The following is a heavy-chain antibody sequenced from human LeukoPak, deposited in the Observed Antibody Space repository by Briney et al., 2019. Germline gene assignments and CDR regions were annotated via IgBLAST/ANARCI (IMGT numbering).Heavy chain of an antibody. CDR3: ARMGGNYMDV. J-gene: IGHJ6*03. CDR1: GFTFSSYS. D-gene: IGHD3-16*01. Sequence: PGGSLRLSCAASGFTFSSYSMNWVRQAPGKGLEWVSSISSSSSYIYYADSVKGRFTVSRDNAKNSLYLQMNSLRAEDTAVYYCARMGGNYMDVWGKGTTVTVSS. CDR2: ISSSSSYI. V-gene: IGHV3-21*01.